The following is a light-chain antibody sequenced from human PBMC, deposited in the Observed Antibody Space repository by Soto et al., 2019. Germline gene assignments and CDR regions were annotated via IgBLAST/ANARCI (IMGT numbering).Light chain of an antibody. CDR2: AAS. CDR3: QQYGLLPPCT. Sequence: DIRMTQSPSSLSASVRDRVTITCRASQDIRNDLGWYQQKPGRAPRRLIYAASNLQSGVPSRFSGSGSGTEFTLNISRLEPGDFAVYYCQQYGLLPPCTFGQGTKV. J-gene: IGKJ1*01. V-gene: IGKV1-17*01. CDR1: QDIRND.